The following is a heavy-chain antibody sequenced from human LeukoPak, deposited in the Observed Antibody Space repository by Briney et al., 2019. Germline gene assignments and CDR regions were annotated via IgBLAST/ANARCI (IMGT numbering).Heavy chain of an antibody. V-gene: IGHV3-21*01. CDR2: ISSSSSYI. CDR3: VRDYENLTGSKTRFHY. J-gene: IGHJ4*02. CDR1: GFAFNTYS. D-gene: IGHD3-9*01. Sequence: GGSLRLSCAASGFAFNTYSMNWVRQAPGKGLEWVSCISSSSSYIYYANSVKGRFTISRDNAKSSLYLQMNSLRAEDTAVYYCVRDYENLTGSKTRFHYWGQGTLVTVSS.